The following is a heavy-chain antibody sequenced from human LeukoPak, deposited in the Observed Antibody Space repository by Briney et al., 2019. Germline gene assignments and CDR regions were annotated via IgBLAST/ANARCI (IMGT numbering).Heavy chain of an antibody. Sequence: GGSLRLSCAASGFTVSNTYMSWVRQAPGKGLEWVSAISGNGDITYYTDSVKGRFTISRDNSKNTLYLQMNSLRAEDTAVYYCAKVTGGDMITYGGLDYWGQGTLVTVSS. CDR3: AKVTGGDMITYGGLDY. J-gene: IGHJ4*02. CDR1: GFTVSNTY. CDR2: ISGNGDIT. V-gene: IGHV3-23*01. D-gene: IGHD3-16*01.